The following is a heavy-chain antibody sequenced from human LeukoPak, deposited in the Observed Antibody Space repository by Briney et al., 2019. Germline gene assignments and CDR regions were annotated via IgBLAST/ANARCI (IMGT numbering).Heavy chain of an antibody. CDR1: GGTFSSYA. V-gene: IGHV1-69*13. D-gene: IGHD6-19*01. J-gene: IGHJ4*02. Sequence: SVKVSCKASGGTFSSYAISWVRQAPGQGLEWMGGIIPIFGTANYAQKFQGRVTITAGESTSTAYMELSSLRSEDTAVYYCARDRDSSGWFDFDYWGQGTLVTVS. CDR3: ARDRDSSGWFDFDY. CDR2: IIPIFGTA.